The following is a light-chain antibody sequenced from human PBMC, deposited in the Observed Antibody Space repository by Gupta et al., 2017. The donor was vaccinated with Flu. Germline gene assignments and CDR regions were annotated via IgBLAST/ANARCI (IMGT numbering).Light chain of an antibody. J-gene: IGLJ1*01. V-gene: IGLV1-47*01. CDR1: SSDLGNNY. Sequence: SVLPPPPSAPGPPGPTATITCSGTSSDLGNNYVYWYQQLPGAAPKLLIYRNVKRPSGVPDRFSGSKYGTAASLIITGLRAEDEADYYCAAGDDRLGVYVFGTGTKVTVL. CDR2: RNV. CDR3: AAGDDRLGVYV.